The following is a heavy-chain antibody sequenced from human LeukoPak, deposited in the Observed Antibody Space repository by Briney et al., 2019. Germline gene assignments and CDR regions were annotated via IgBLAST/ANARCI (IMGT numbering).Heavy chain of an antibody. CDR2: ISWNSGSI. CDR3: AKDRGYSGSNLGAFDI. Sequence: GGSLRLSCAASGFTFSSYAMSWVRQAPGKGLEWVSGISWNSGSIGYADSVKGRFTISRDNAKNSLYLQMNSLRPEDMALYYCAKDRGYSGSNLGAFDIWGQGTMVTVSS. V-gene: IGHV3-9*03. D-gene: IGHD1-26*01. J-gene: IGHJ3*02. CDR1: GFTFSSYA.